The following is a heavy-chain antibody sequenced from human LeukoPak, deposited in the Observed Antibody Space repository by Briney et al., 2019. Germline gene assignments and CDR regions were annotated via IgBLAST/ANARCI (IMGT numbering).Heavy chain of an antibody. V-gene: IGHV5-51*01. CDR2: IYPGDSDT. Sequence: GESLKISCKGSGYSFTSYWIGWVRQMPGKGLEWMGIIYPGDSDTRYSPSFQGQVTISADKSISTAYLQWSSLKASDTAMYYCARRMSSPDYYYYGMDVWGQETTVTVSS. D-gene: IGHD6-6*01. J-gene: IGHJ6*02. CDR1: GYSFTSYW. CDR3: ARRMSSPDYYYYGMDV.